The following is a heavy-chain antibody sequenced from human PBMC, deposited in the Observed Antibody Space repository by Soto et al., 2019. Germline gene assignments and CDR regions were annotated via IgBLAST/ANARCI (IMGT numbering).Heavy chain of an antibody. J-gene: IGHJ5*02. V-gene: IGHV4-31*03. CDR1: GGSISSGGYY. CDR3: ARDRLGYGDYVGWFDP. Sequence: QVQLQESGPGLVKPSQTLSLTCTVSGGSISSGGYYWSWIRQHPGKGLEWIGYIYYSGSTYYNPSLKSRVTISLDTSKNQFSLKLGSVTAADTAVYYCARDRLGYGDYVGWFDPWGQGTLVTVSS. D-gene: IGHD4-17*01. CDR2: IYYSGST.